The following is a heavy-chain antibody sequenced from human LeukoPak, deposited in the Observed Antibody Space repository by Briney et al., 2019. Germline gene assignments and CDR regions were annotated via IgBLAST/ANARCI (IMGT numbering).Heavy chain of an antibody. V-gene: IGHV5-51*01. D-gene: IGHD3-10*01. Sequence: GSLKISLKGSGYNFPNEWIGWVRQRPGKGVGWMGIIYPCDSYNRFRPFFQGQVTLSPEQSINHAFLPWGSLKASDTAMYYCARHYGHEIDYWGQGTLVTVSS. CDR2: IYPCDSYN. CDR3: ARHYGHEIDY. J-gene: IGHJ4*02. CDR1: GYNFPNEW.